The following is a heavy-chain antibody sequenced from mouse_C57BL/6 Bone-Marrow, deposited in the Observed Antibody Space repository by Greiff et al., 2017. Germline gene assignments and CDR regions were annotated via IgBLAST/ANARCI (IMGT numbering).Heavy chain of an antibody. CDR2: IDPSDSYT. J-gene: IGHJ1*03. CDR3: AVLRDGYFDV. V-gene: IGHV1-59*01. CDR1: GYTFTSYW. Sequence: QVHVKQSGAELVRPGTSVKLSCKASGYTFTSYWMHWVKQRPGQGLEWIGVIDPSDSYTNYNQKFKGKATLTVDTSSSTAYMQLSSLTSEDSAVYYCAVLRDGYFDVWGTGTTVTVSS. D-gene: IGHD1-1*01.